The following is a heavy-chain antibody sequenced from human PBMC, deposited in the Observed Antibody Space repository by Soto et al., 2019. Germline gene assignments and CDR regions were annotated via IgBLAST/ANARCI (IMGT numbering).Heavy chain of an antibody. CDR1: GFTFSSYW. CDR2: IKQDGSEK. Sequence: EVQLVESGGGLVQPGGSLRLSCAASGFTFSSYWMSWVRQAPGKGLEWVANIKQDGSEKYYVESVKGRFTISRDSAKNSLYLQMNSLRAEDTAVYYCARGITGTTPWFDPWGQGTLVTVSS. V-gene: IGHV3-7*01. D-gene: IGHD1-7*01. CDR3: ARGITGTTPWFDP. J-gene: IGHJ5*02.